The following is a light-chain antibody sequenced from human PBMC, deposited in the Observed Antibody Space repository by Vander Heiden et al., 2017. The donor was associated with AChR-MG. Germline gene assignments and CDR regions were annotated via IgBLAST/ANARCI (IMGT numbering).Light chain of an antibody. V-gene: IGKV1-33*01. J-gene: IGKJ2*01. CDR3: QQYDNLPRYT. Sequence: DIQMTQSPSSLSASVGDRVTITRQASQDISNYLNWYQQKPGKAPKLLIYDACKLETGVPSRFSGSGSGTDLTFTISSLQPEDIATYYCQQYDNLPRYTFGQGTKLEIK. CDR2: DAC. CDR1: QDISNY.